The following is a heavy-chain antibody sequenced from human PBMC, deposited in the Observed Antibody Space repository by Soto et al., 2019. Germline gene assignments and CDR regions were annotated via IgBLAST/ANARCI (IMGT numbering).Heavy chain of an antibody. Sequence: SETLSLTCAVSGDSITTNKWWSWARQPPGKGLEWIGEVYHTGLTNYNSSLKSRVTMSVDTSKNQFSLKLTSVTAADTAMYYCARDVAVPGESDRFDQWGQGTLVTVSS. J-gene: IGHJ4*02. CDR3: ARDVAVPGESDRFDQ. V-gene: IGHV4-4*02. CDR1: GDSITTNKW. D-gene: IGHD6-19*01. CDR2: VYHTGLT.